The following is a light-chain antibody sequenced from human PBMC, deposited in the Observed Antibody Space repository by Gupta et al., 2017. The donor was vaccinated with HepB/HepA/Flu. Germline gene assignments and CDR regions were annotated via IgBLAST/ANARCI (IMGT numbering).Light chain of an antibody. CDR1: SANIGSNI. CDR3: AAWDDSLHGFYV. Sequence: SVLTQPPSASGNTGPTLTISCSVSSANIGSNIVNWYQKFPGMAPKILIYRDTQRPSGVSDRFSASKSGNAAALAISGLQSEDDADYYCAAWDDSLHGFYVFGTGTKVSV. CDR2: RDT. J-gene: IGLJ1*01. V-gene: IGLV1-44*01.